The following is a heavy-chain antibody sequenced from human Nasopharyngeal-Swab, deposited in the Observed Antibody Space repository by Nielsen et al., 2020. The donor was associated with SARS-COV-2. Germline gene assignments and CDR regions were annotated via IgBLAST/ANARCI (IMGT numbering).Heavy chain of an antibody. V-gene: IGHV1-18*01. J-gene: IGHJ5*02. CDR2: TSAYNGNT. CDR3: AAIKYDYVWGSYRYTQNLNWFDP. Sequence: WVRQAPGQGLEWMGWTSAYNGNTNYAQKLQGRVTMTTDTSTSTAYMELRSLRSDDTAVYYCAAIKYDYVWGSYRYTQNLNWFDPWGQGTLVTVSS. D-gene: IGHD3-16*02.